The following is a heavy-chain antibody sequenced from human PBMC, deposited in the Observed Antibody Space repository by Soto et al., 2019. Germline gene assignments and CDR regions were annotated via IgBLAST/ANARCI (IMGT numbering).Heavy chain of an antibody. Sequence: QVQLVQSGAEVKKPGASVKVSCKASGYTFTSYGIRWVRQAPGQGVEWMGWISAYNGNTNYAQKLQGRVTMTTDTATSKAYRELRSLRSDDTAVYYCAREEYYGSGPWHGGQGTVVPVSS. CDR1: GYTFTSYG. V-gene: IGHV1-18*01. D-gene: IGHD3-10*01. J-gene: IGHJ4*02. CDR2: ISAYNGNT. CDR3: AREEYYGSGPWH.